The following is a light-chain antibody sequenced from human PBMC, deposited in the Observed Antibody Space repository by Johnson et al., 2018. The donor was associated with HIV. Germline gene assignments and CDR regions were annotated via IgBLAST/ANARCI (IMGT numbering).Light chain of an antibody. CDR1: SSNIGNNY. J-gene: IGLJ1*01. CDR3: GTWDSSLSALYV. Sequence: QSVLTQPPSVSAAPGQKVTISCSGSSSNIGNNYVSWYQQLPGTAPKLLIYDNNKRPSGIPDRFSGSKSGTSATLGITGLQTGDEADYYCGTWDSSLSALYVLGTGIKVTGL. CDR2: DNN. V-gene: IGLV1-51*01.